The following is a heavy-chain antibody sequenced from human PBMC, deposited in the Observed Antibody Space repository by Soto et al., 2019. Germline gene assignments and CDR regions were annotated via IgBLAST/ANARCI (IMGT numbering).Heavy chain of an antibody. V-gene: IGHV4-39*01. CDR1: GGSVSSSSYY. J-gene: IGHJ4*02. D-gene: IGHD2-21*02. CDR2: TYYSGRT. Sequence: PSETLSLTCTVSGGSVSSSSYYWGWIRQPPGKGLEWIGSTYYSGRTYYSPPLKSRVTISVDTSKNQFSLKVRSVTAADTALYYCASSDAVVVTAPFDYWGQGTTVTVSS. CDR3: ASSDAVVVTAPFDY.